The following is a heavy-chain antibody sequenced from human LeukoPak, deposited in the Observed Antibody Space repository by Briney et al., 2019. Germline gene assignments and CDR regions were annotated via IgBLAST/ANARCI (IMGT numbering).Heavy chain of an antibody. CDR2: IRGSGGST. CDR3: AKYRITMIVVGGAFDI. V-gene: IGHV3-23*01. J-gene: IGHJ3*02. D-gene: IGHD3-22*01. CDR1: GFTFSSYE. Sequence: PGGSLRLSCAASGFTFSSYEMNWVRQAPGKGLEWVSTIRGSGGSTYYADSVKGRFAISRDNSKHTLHLQMNSLRADDTAVYYCAKYRITMIVVGGAFDIWGQGTMATVSS.